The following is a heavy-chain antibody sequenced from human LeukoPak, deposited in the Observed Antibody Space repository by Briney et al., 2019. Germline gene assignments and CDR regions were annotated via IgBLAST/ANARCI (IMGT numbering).Heavy chain of an antibody. V-gene: IGHV4-59*01. CDR1: GGSISTYY. J-gene: IGHJ4*02. Sequence: SETLSLTCTVSGGSISTYYWSWIRQPPGKGLEWIGYIYHGGSTKYNPSLKSRVTISVDTSKNQFSLKLSSVTAADTAVYYCARDGYSGNDGLWGQGTLVTVSS. D-gene: IGHD5-12*01. CDR3: ARDGYSGNDGL. CDR2: IYHGGST.